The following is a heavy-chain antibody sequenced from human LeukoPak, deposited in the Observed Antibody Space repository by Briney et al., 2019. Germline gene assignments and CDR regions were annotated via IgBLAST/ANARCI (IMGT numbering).Heavy chain of an antibody. CDR1: GYSFTRYA. V-gene: IGHV1-3*01. D-gene: IGHD3-16*01. J-gene: IGHJ3*02. CDR3: ARGEIVITFGSSRPGDAFNI. CDR2: INAGNGNT. Sequence: ASVKVSCKAFGYSFTRYAMHWVRQAPGQRLEWMGWINAGNGNTKYSQKFQGRVTITRDTSASTVYMELSSLRSEDTAVYYCARGEIVITFGSSRPGDAFNIWGQGTMVTVSP.